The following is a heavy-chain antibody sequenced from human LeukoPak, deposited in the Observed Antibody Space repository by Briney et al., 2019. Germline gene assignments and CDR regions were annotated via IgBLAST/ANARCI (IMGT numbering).Heavy chain of an antibody. V-gene: IGHV3-23*01. Sequence: PGGPLRLSCEASVFTFSDSAMSWVRQASRRGLEWVSLISARGGNSYYADSVKGRFTVSRDSYKNTLHVQMNSLRAEGTAVYYCGRDIELSCWGQGTLVTVSS. D-gene: IGHD1-26*01. J-gene: IGHJ4*02. CDR1: VFTFSDSA. CDR3: GRDIELSC. CDR2: ISARGGNS.